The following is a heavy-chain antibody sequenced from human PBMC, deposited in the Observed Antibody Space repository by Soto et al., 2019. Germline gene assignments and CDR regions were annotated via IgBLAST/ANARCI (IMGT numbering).Heavy chain of an antibody. CDR3: ARDDLIGGATLDY. Sequence: GASVKVSCKASGYTFNIYGISWVRQAPGQRLEWMGWISAYNGNTNYAQKLQGRVTMTTDTSTSTAYMELRSLRSDDTAVYYCARDDLIGGATLDYWGQGTLVTVSS. J-gene: IGHJ4*02. V-gene: IGHV1-18*01. D-gene: IGHD1-26*01. CDR2: ISAYNGNT. CDR1: GYTFNIYG.